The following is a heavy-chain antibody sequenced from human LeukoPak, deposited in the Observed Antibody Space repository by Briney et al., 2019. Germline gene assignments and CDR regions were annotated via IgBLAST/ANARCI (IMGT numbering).Heavy chain of an antibody. CDR1: GYTFTSYG. CDR2: ISAYNGNT. D-gene: IGHD3-16*01. CDR3: ARGVYGGDGVAEKVGPWDPPSHY. Sequence: ASVKVSCKASGYTFTSYGISWVRQAPGQGLEWMGWISAYNGNTNYAQKLQGRVTMTTETSTSTAYMELRSLRSDNTAVYYCARGVYGGDGVAEKVGPWDPPSHYWGQGTLVTVSS. V-gene: IGHV1-18*01. J-gene: IGHJ4*02.